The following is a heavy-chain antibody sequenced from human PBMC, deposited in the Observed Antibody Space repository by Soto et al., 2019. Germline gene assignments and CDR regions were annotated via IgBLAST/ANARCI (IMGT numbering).Heavy chain of an antibody. CDR3: ARAAPHFDWLSHLDY. D-gene: IGHD3-9*01. CDR2: ISAYNGNT. Sequence: EASVKVSCKASGYTFTSYGISWVRQAPGQGLEWMGWISAYNGNTNYAQKLQGRVTMTTDTSTSTAYMELRSLRSDDTAVYYCARAAPHFDWLSHLDYWGQGTLVTVSS. V-gene: IGHV1-18*01. CDR1: GYTFTSYG. J-gene: IGHJ4*02.